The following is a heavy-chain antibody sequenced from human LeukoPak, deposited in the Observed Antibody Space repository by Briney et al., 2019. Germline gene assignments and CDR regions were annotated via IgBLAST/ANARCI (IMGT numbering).Heavy chain of an antibody. Sequence: GGSLRLSCAASGFTFSSYGMHWVRQAPGKGLEWVAFIRYDGSNKYYADSVKGRFTISRDNSKNTVYLQMNSLRAEDTAVYYCAKSYDFWSGDYLSWGQGTLVTVSS. CDR3: AKSYDFWSGDYLS. J-gene: IGHJ5*02. D-gene: IGHD3-3*01. CDR2: IRYDGSNK. V-gene: IGHV3-30*02. CDR1: GFTFSSYG.